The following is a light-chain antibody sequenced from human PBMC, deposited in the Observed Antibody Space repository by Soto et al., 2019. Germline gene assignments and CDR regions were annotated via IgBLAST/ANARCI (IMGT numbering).Light chain of an antibody. J-gene: IGLJ1*01. V-gene: IGLV1-44*01. Sequence: QSVLTQPPSASGTPGQRVTISCSGSSSNIGSHVVSWYQQLPGTAPKPLIYSNNHRPSGVPDRFSGSKSGTSASLAISGLQSEDEADYYCAAWDDSLNAPYVFGTGTKVTVL. CDR3: AAWDDSLNAPYV. CDR1: SSNIGSHV. CDR2: SNN.